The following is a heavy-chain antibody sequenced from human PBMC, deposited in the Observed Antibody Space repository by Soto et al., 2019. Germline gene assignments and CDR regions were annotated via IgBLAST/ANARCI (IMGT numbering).Heavy chain of an antibody. V-gene: IGHV1-69*05. CDR2: IIPIFGTA. D-gene: IGHD5-12*01. CDR3: ARGGGKRWLQSGLHEAEYFQH. Sequence: QVQLVQSGAEVKKPGSSVKVSCKASGGTFSNYAINWVRQAPGQGLVWMGGIIPIFGTANYGQKFQGRVTXPXXXPXXTAYMELRSLSSEDTAVYYCARGGGKRWLQSGLHEAEYFQHWGQGTLVTVSS. J-gene: IGHJ1*01. CDR1: GGTFSNYA.